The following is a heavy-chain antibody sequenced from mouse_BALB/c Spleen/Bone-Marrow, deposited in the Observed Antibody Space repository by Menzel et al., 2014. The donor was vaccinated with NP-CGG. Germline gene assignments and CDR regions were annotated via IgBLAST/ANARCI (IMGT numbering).Heavy chain of an antibody. Sequence: VKLVESGPELVKPGASVKMSCKASGYTFTDYVISWVKQRTGQGLEWIGEIYPGSGSTYYNEKFKGKATLTADKSSNTAYMRLSSLTSEDSAVYFCARCGGLRDFDYWGQGTTLTVSS. CDR3: ARCGGLRDFDY. J-gene: IGHJ2*01. V-gene: IGHV1-77*01. D-gene: IGHD2-4*01. CDR1: GYTFTDYV. CDR2: IYPGSGST.